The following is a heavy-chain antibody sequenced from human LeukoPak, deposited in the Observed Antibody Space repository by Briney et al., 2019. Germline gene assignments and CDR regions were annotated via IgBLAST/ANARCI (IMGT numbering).Heavy chain of an antibody. D-gene: IGHD6-6*01. CDR3: ARDWVSSSIGYGMDV. V-gene: IGHV4-59*01. CDR2: IYYSGST. CDR1: GGSFSGYY. J-gene: IGHJ6*04. Sequence: SETLSLTCAVYGGSFSGYYWSWIRQPPGKGLEWIGYIYYSGSTNYNPSLKSRVTISVDTSKNQFSLKLSSVTAADTAVYYCARDWVSSSIGYGMDVWGKGTTVTVSS.